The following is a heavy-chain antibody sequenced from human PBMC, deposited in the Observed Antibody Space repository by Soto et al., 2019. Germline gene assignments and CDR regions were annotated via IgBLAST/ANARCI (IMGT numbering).Heavy chain of an antibody. V-gene: IGHV1-46*02. CDR2: INPTVHTS. J-gene: IGHJ4*01. CDR1: GYTFKTYF. Sequence: ASLKVSCKASGYTFKTYFILWVLQAPGHGLEWMGIINPTVHTSSDAQKFQGRVTITRDTSASTAYMELSSLRSEDTAVYYCARGDYGDYSDYWG. D-gene: IGHD4-17*01. CDR3: ARGDYGDYSDY.